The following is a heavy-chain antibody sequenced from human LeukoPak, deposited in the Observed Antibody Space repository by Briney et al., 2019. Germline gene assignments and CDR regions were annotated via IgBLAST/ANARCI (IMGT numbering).Heavy chain of an antibody. CDR2: ISGSGGST. CDR3: AKLKGYVGATNWYYFDY. V-gene: IGHV3-23*01. Sequence: GGSLRLSCAASGFTFNKYWMNWVRQAPGKGLEWVSAISGSGGSTYYADSVKGRFTISRDSSKSTLYLQMNSLRAEDTAVYYCAKLKGYVGATNWYYFDYWGRGTLVTVSS. J-gene: IGHJ4*02. CDR1: GFTFNKYW. D-gene: IGHD1-26*01.